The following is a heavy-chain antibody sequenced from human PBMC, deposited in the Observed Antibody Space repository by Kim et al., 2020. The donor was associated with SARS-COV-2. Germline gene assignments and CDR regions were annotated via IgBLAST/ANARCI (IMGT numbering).Heavy chain of an antibody. CDR1: GFTFSSYA. D-gene: IGHD3-22*01. V-gene: IGHV3-23*01. CDR2: ISGSGGST. CDR3: AKPTLGYYDSSGYYY. J-gene: IGHJ4*02. Sequence: GGSLRLSCAASGFTFSSYAMSWVRQAPGKGLEWVSAISGSGGSTYYADSVKGRFTISRDNSKNTLYLQMNSLRAEDTAVYYCAKPTLGYYDSSGYYYWGQGTLVTVSS.